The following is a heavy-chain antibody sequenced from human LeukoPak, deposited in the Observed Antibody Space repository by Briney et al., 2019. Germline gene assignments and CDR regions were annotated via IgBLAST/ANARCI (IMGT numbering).Heavy chain of an antibody. D-gene: IGHD3-22*01. J-gene: IGHJ4*02. CDR2: IDWDDDK. V-gene: IGHV2-70*11. CDR1: GFSLSTRGMC. CDR3: ARITLGYYYDSSGYYSPTYFDY. Sequence: QSGPTLVNPPQTLTLTCTFSGFSLSTRGMCVSWIRQPPGKALEWLSRIDWDDDKYYSTSLKTRLTISKDTSKNQVVLTMTNMDPVDTATYYCARITLGYYYDSSGYYSPTYFDYWGQGTLVTVSS.